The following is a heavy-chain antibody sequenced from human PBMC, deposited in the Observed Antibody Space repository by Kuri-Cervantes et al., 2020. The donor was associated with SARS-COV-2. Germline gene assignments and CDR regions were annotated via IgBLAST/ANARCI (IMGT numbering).Heavy chain of an antibody. CDR2: ISGSGGST. J-gene: IGHJ4*02. Sequence: GESLKISCAASGFTFSSYAMSWVRQAPGKGLEWVSAISGSGGSTYYADSVKGRFTISRDNSKNMLYLQMNSLGVDDTAVYYCARAPPYYDFWTFFDFWGQGSLVTVSS. V-gene: IGHV3-23*01. CDR1: GFTFSSYA. D-gene: IGHD3-3*01. CDR3: ARAPPYYDFWTFFDF.